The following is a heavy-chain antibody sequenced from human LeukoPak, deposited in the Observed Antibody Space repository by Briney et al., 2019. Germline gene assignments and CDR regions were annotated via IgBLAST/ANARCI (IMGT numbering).Heavy chain of an antibody. V-gene: IGHV3-74*01. Sequence: PGGSLRLSCVASGFTFRDDWMHWVRQAPGKGLVWVSRIRGDGNDVSYADSVEGRFTISRDNAKNMLYLQMSSLRVEDTALYYCARGVEKATINELNYWGQGTLVTVSS. J-gene: IGHJ4*02. CDR1: GFTFRDDW. CDR3: ARGVEKATINELNY. CDR2: IRGDGNDV. D-gene: IGHD5-24*01.